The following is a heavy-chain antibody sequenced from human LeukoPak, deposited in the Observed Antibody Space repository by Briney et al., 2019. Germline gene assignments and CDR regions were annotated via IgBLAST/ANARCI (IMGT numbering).Heavy chain of an antibody. Sequence: SETLSLTCAVYGGSFSGYYWSWIRQPPGKGLEWIGEINHSGSTNYNPSLKSRVTISVDTSKNQFSLKLSSVTAADTAVYYCARDLPYYDILTGPDDAFDIWGQGTMVTVSS. CDR2: INHSGST. D-gene: IGHD3-9*01. CDR3: ARDLPYYDILTGPDDAFDI. V-gene: IGHV4-34*01. J-gene: IGHJ3*02. CDR1: GGSFSGYY.